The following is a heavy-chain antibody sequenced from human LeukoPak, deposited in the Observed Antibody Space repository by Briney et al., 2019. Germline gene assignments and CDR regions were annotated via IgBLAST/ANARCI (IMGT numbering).Heavy chain of an antibody. Sequence: RASVKVSCKASEYTFTDYYMHWVRQAPGQGLEWMGWINPNSGGTNYAQKLQGRVTMTTDTSTSTAYMELRSLRSDDTAVYYCARGDLRYFDWPSAGWGQGTLVTVSS. J-gene: IGHJ4*02. D-gene: IGHD3-9*01. CDR2: INPNSGGT. CDR3: ARGDLRYFDWPSAG. V-gene: IGHV1-2*02. CDR1: EYTFTDYY.